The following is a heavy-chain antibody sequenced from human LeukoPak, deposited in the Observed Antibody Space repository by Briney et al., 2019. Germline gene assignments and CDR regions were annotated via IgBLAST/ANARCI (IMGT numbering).Heavy chain of an antibody. CDR3: ASYSSSFYY. Sequence: PSETLSLTCTVSGGSISSSSYYWGWIRQTPGKGLEWIGSIFYSGSTYYNPSLKSRVTISVDTSKSQFSLKLSSVTAADTAVYYCASYSSSFYYWGQGTLVTVSS. CDR1: GGSISSSSYY. V-gene: IGHV4-39*07. J-gene: IGHJ4*02. D-gene: IGHD6-6*01. CDR2: IFYSGST.